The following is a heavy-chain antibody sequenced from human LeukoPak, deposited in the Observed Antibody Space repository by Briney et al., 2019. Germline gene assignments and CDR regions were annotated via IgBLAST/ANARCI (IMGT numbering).Heavy chain of an antibody. V-gene: IGHV1-2*06. J-gene: IGHJ4*02. CDR3: ASTRYCSGGSCYPPRY. CDR1: GYTFTGNY. CDR2: INPNSGGT. D-gene: IGHD2-15*01. Sequence: ASVKVSCKASGYTFTGNYMQWVRQAPGQGLEWMGRINPNSGGTNYAQKFQGRVTMTRDTSISTAYMELSRLRSDDTAVYYCASTRYCSGGSCYPPRYWGQGTLVTVSS.